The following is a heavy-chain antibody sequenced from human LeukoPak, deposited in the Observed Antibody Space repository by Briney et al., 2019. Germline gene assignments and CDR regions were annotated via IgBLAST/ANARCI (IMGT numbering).Heavy chain of an antibody. Sequence: GASVKVSCRASGYTFTGYYMHWVRQAPGQGLEWMGRINPNSGGTNYAQKFQGRVTMTRDTSISPAYMELSRLRSDDTAVYYCASRTMVRGFDYWGQGTLVTVSS. V-gene: IGHV1-2*06. CDR1: GYTFTGYY. J-gene: IGHJ4*02. CDR2: INPNSGGT. CDR3: ASRTMVRGFDY. D-gene: IGHD3-10*01.